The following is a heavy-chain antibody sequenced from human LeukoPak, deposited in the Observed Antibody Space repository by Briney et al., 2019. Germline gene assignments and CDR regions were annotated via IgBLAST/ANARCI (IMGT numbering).Heavy chain of an antibody. CDR1: AFTFRPYA. Sequence: GGSLRLSCAASAFTFRPYAMIWVRQAPGKGLEWVSTVSGSGGSTYYADSVKGRFTISRDNSNNTLYLQMNSLRAEDTAVYYCAKGAASRGYTYVANWGQGTLVTVSS. CDR3: AKGAASRGYTYVAN. V-gene: IGHV3-23*01. CDR2: VSGSGGST. J-gene: IGHJ4*02. D-gene: IGHD5-18*01.